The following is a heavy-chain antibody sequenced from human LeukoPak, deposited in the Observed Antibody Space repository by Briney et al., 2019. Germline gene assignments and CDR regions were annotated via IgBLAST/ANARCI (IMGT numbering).Heavy chain of an antibody. CDR3: AREELLLVGYFDY. CDR1: GYTFTSYD. V-gene: IGHV1-8*01. J-gene: IGHJ4*02. Sequence: EASVKVSCKASGYTFTSYDVNWVRQATGQGLEWMGWMNPNSGNTGYAQKFQGRVTMTRDMSTSTVYMELSSLRSEDTAVYYCAREELLLVGYFDYWGQGTLVTVSS. D-gene: IGHD2-15*01. CDR2: MNPNSGNT.